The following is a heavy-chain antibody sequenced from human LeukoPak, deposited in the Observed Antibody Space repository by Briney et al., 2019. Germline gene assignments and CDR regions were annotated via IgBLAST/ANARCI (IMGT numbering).Heavy chain of an antibody. V-gene: IGHV1-24*01. CDR2: FDPEDGET. CDR1: GYTLTELS. Sequence: ASVKVSCKVSGYTLTELSMHWVRQAPGKGLEWMGGFDPEDGETVYAQQFQGRVAMTEDTSTDTAYMELSSLRSEDTAVYYCATAPLGSGGVYWGQGTLVTVSS. J-gene: IGHJ4*02. D-gene: IGHD3-10*01. CDR3: ATAPLGSGGVY.